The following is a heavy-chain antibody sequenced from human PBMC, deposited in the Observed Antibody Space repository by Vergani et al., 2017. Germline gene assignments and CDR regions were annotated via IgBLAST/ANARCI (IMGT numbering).Heavy chain of an antibody. J-gene: IGHJ4*02. CDR1: GGSISSGDYY. CDR2: IYYSGST. V-gene: IGHV4-30-4*01. D-gene: IGHD6-13*01. Sequence: QVQLQESGPGLVKPSQTLSLTCTVSGGSISSGDYYWSWIRQPPGKGLEWIGYIYYSGSTYYNPSLKSRVTISVDTSKNQFSLKLSSVTAAETAVYYCARESPSRIAAAGTRIXFDYWGQGTLVTVS. CDR3: ARESPSRIAAAGTRIXFDY.